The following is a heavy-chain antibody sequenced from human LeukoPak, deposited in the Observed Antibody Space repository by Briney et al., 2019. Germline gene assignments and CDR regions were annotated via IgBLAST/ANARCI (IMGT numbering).Heavy chain of an antibody. V-gene: IGHV4-34*01. D-gene: IGHD2-2*01. CDR2: INHSGST. CDR3: ARYCSSTSSYYYYGMDV. CDR1: GGSFSGYY. J-gene: IGHJ6*04. Sequence: SETLSLTCAVYGGSFSGYYWSWIRQPPGKGLEWIGEINHSGSTNYNPSLKSRVTISVDTPKNQFSLKLSSVTAADTAVYYCARYCSSTSSYYYYGMDVWGKGTTVTVSS.